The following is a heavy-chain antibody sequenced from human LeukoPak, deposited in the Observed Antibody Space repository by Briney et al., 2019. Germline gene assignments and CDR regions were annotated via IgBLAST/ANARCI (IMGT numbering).Heavy chain of an antibody. CDR3: ARRLLWFGELGFDP. D-gene: IGHD3-10*01. V-gene: IGHV4-38-2*02. J-gene: IGHJ5*02. CDR1: GYSISSGYY. CDR2: IYHSGST. Sequence: SETLSLTCTVSGYSISSGYYWGWIRQPPGKGLEWIGSIYHSGSTNYNPSLKSRVTISVDTSKNQFSLKLSSVTAADTAVYYCARRLLWFGELGFDPWGQGTLVTVSS.